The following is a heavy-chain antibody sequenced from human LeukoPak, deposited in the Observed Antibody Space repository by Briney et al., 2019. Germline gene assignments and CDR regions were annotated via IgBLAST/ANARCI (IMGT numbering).Heavy chain of an antibody. J-gene: IGHJ4*02. CDR1: GFTFSSYS. CDR2: ISSSSSYI. V-gene: IGHV3-21*01. CDR3: ARGEYYYDSSGYPDHFDY. Sequence: PGGSLSLSCAASGFTFSSYSMNWVRQAPGKGLEWVSSISSSSSYIYYADSVKGRFTISRDNAKNSLYLQMNSLRAEDTAVYYCARGEYYYDSSGYPDHFDYWGQGTLVTVSS. D-gene: IGHD3-22*01.